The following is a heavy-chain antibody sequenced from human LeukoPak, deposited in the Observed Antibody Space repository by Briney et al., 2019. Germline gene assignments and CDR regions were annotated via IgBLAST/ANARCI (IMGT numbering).Heavy chain of an antibody. J-gene: IGHJ4*02. CDR2: ISSSSNYI. CDR1: GFTFRRYN. CDR3: ARDSIEDYYDSSGYFDY. D-gene: IGHD3-22*01. V-gene: IGHV3-21*01. Sequence: GGSLRLSCAGSGFTFRRYNMNWVRQAPGKGLEWVSSISSSSNYISYADSLKGRFIVSRDNAKNSVDLQMNSLRAEDTAGYYCARDSIEDYYDSSGYFDYWGQGILVTVSS.